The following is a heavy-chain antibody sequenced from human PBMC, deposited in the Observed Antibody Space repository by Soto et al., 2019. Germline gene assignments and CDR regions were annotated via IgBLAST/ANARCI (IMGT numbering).Heavy chain of an antibody. CDR2: ISAYNGNT. CDR1: GYTFTSYG. J-gene: IGHJ6*02. V-gene: IGHV1-18*01. Sequence: QVQLVQSGAEVKKPGASVKVSCKASGYTFTSYGISWVRPAPGQGLEWMGWISAYNGNTNYAQKLKGRVTMTTDTSTSTAYMELRSLRSDDTAVYYCARDRGSGWYNWVYYYDGMDVWGQGTTVTVSS. D-gene: IGHD6-19*01. CDR3: ARDRGSGWYNWVYYYDGMDV.